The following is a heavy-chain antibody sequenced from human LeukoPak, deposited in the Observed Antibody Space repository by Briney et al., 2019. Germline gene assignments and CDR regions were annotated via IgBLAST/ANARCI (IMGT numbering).Heavy chain of an antibody. CDR2: IYYSGST. Sequence: SETLSLTCTVSGGSISSYYWSWIRQPPGKGLEWIGYIYYSGSTNYNPSLKSRVTISVDTSKNQFSLKLISVTAADTAVCYCATRQNRIDYWGQGTLVTVSS. D-gene: IGHD6-6*01. V-gene: IGHV4-59*01. CDR3: ATRQNRIDY. CDR1: GGSISSYY. J-gene: IGHJ4*02.